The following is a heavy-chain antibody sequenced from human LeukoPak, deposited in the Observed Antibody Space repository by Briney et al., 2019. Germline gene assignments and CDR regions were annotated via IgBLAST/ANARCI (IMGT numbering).Heavy chain of an antibody. J-gene: IGHJ4*02. CDR3: ASTVAGIGYFDY. CDR2: ISAYNGNT. Sequence: ASVKVSCKASGYTFTSYGISWVRQAPGQGLEWMGWISAYNGNTNYAQKLQGRVTMTTDTSTSTAYMELRSLRSDDTAVYYCASTVAGIGYFDYWGQGTLVTVSS. CDR1: GYTFTSYG. D-gene: IGHD6-19*01. V-gene: IGHV1-18*01.